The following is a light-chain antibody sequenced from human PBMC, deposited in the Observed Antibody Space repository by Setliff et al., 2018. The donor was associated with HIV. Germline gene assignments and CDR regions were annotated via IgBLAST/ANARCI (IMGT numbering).Light chain of an antibody. V-gene: IGLV1-40*01. CDR3: QSYDSSLSGYV. Sequence: SVLTQPPSVSGAPGQRVTTSCTGSRSNIGAGYDVQWYQQLPGTAPNLVMFGNSNRPSGVPDRFSDSKSGTSASLAISGLQAEDEADYYCQSYDSSLSGYVFGTGTKVTVL. J-gene: IGLJ1*01. CDR1: RSNIGAGYD. CDR2: GNS.